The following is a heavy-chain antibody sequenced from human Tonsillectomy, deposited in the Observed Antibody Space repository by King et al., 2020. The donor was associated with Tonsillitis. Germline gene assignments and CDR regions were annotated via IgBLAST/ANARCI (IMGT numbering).Heavy chain of an antibody. J-gene: IGHJ4*02. V-gene: IGHV1-46*01. Sequence: VQLVESGAEVKKPGASVKVSCKASGYTFTSYYMHWVRQAPGQGLEWMVIINPSGGSTSYAQKFQGRVTMTRDTSTSTVYMELSSLRSEDTAVYYCASLGRRWGLPPADWGQGTLVTVSS. CDR1: GYTFTSYY. CDR3: ASLGRRWGLPPAD. CDR2: INPSGGST. D-gene: IGHD1-26*01.